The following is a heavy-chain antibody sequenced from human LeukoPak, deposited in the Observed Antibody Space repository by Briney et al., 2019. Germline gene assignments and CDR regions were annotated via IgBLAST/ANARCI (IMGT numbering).Heavy chain of an antibody. V-gene: IGHV2-70*11. D-gene: IGHD3-16*01. CDR3: ARAYYMDV. J-gene: IGHJ6*03. CDR1: GGSISSGDYY. Sequence: QTLSLTCTVSGGSISSGDYYWSWIRQPPGKALEWLARIDWADDKAYSTSLKTRLTIFKDTSKDQVVLTLTDMDPVDTATYYCARAYYMDVWGKGTTVTVSS. CDR2: IDWADDK.